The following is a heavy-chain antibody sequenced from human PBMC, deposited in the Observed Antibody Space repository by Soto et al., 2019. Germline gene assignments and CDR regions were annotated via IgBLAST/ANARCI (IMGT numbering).Heavy chain of an antibody. Sequence: GGSLRLSCAASGFTFSDYYMTWIRQAPGRGLEWVAHISGSGGAMYYADSVRGRLIVSRDNAKDSLYLQMNSLRVEDTAVYYCARVYSNYLSFTDYWGQGALVTVSS. CDR2: ISGSGGAM. J-gene: IGHJ4*02. CDR1: GFTFSDYY. V-gene: IGHV3-11*01. D-gene: IGHD4-4*01. CDR3: ARVYSNYLSFTDY.